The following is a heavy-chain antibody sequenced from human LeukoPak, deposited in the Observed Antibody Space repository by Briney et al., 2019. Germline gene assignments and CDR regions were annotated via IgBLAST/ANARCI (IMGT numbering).Heavy chain of an antibody. J-gene: IGHJ4*02. CDR1: GGSISSYY. Sequence: SETLSLTCTVSGGSISSYYWSWIRQPPGKGLEWIGYIYYSGSTNYNPSLQSRVTLSVDASKNQFSLKLSSVTAADTAVYYCARLRWLQLRYFDYWGQGTLVTVSS. V-gene: IGHV4-59*01. D-gene: IGHD5-24*01. CDR2: IYYSGST. CDR3: ARLRWLQLRYFDY.